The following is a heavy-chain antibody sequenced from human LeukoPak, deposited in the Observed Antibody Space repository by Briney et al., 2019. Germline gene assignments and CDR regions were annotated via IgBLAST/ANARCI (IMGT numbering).Heavy chain of an antibody. Sequence: PSETLSITCTVSGGSISSSSYYWGWIRQPPGKGLEWIGSIYYSGSTYYNPSLKSRVTISVDTSKNQFSLKLSSVTATDTAVYYCARDPPKYSSSWYNGNWFDPWGQGTMVTVSS. CDR3: ARDPPKYSSSWYNGNWFDP. D-gene: IGHD6-13*01. CDR1: GGSISSSSYY. V-gene: IGHV4-39*07. CDR2: IYYSGST. J-gene: IGHJ5*02.